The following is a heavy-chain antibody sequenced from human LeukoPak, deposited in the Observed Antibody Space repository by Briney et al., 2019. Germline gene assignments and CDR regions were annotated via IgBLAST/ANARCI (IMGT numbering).Heavy chain of an antibody. J-gene: IGHJ3*02. CDR1: GFTFNNYW. V-gene: IGHV3-74*01. Sequence: PGGSLRLSCAASGFTFNNYWMHWVRQAPGKGLVWVSHINPDGSSTSDADSVKGRFTISRDNAKNTLYLQMNSLRAEDTAVYYCARPRGYSSSWRDTFDIWGQGTMVTVSS. D-gene: IGHD6-13*01. CDR3: ARPRGYSSSWRDTFDI. CDR2: INPDGSST.